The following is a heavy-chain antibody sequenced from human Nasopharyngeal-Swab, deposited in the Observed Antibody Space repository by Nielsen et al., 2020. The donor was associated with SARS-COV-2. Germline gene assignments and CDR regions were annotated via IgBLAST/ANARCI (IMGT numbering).Heavy chain of an antibody. CDR1: GYTFTSYD. CDR3: ARPAGGDFAPLGFDY. V-gene: IGHV1-46*01. Sequence: ASVKVSCKASGYTFTSYDINWVRQATGQGLEWMGIINPSGGSTSYAQKFQGRVTMTRDTSTSTVYMELSSLRSEDTAVYYCARPAGGDFAPLGFDYWGQGTLVTVSS. D-gene: IGHD3-16*01. J-gene: IGHJ4*02. CDR2: INPSGGST.